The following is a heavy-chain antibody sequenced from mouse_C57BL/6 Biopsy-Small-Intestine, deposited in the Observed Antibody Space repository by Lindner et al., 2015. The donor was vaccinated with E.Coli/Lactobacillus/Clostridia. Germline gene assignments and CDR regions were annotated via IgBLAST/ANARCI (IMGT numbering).Heavy chain of an antibody. CDR2: INPSAGGT. V-gene: IGHV1-42*01. D-gene: IGHD1-1*01. CDR1: GYSFTGYY. Sequence: VQLQESGPELVKPGASVKISCKTSGYSFTGYYMNWVKQSPEKSLEWIGEINPSAGGTIHNQKFKGKATMTADKSSNTAYMELKSLTSEDSAVYYCARSFEHGSSHKAWFAYWGQGTLVTVS. J-gene: IGHJ3*01. CDR3: ARSFEHGSSHKAWFAY.